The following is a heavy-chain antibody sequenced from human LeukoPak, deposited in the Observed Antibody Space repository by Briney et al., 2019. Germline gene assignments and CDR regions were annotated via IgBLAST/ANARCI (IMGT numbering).Heavy chain of an antibody. CDR2: IYYSGGT. J-gene: IGHJ4*02. CDR1: GGSISSSSYY. CDR3: GGEVDFDY. Sequence: PSETLSLTCTVSGGSISSSSYYWGWIRQPPGKGLEWIGSIYYSGGTYYNPSLKSRVTISVDTSKNQFSLKLSSVTAADTAVYYCGGEVDFDYWGQGTLVTVSS. D-gene: IGHD3-16*01. V-gene: IGHV4-39*01.